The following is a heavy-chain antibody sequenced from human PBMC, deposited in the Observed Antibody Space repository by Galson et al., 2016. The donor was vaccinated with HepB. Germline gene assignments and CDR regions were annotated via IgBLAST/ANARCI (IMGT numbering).Heavy chain of an antibody. D-gene: IGHD4-11*01. J-gene: IGHJ4*02. V-gene: IGHV3-23*01. Sequence: SLRLSCAASGFAFSAYGMTWVRQAPRKGLEWVAAISMSGNSADYADAVKGRFTSSSDNSKNMLYLQMNSLRVEDSALYYCAKGTTRLGDNWGQGMLVTVSS. CDR2: ISMSGNSA. CDR3: AKGTTRLGDN. CDR1: GFAFSAYG.